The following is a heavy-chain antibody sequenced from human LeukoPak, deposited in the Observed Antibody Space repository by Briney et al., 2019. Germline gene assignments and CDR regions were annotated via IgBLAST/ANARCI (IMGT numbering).Heavy chain of an antibody. CDR3: ARFRSTTIIGGGLDY. CDR2: ISESGVTT. D-gene: IGHD3-10*02. CDR1: GFTFRNYA. V-gene: IGHV3-23*01. Sequence: GGSLRLPCAASGFTFRNYALSWVRQAPGKGLEWVSSISESGVTTYYADSVKGRFTISRDNSKNTLFLQMSSLRVDDTAVYFCARFRSTTIIGGGLDYWGQGTLVTVSS. J-gene: IGHJ4*02.